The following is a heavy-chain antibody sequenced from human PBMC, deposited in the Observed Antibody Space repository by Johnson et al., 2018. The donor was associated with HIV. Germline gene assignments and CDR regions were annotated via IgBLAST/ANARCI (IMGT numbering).Heavy chain of an antibody. V-gene: IGHV3-30*02. J-gene: IGHJ3*02. Sequence: QVQLVESGGGVVQPGESLRLSCVASGFTFSSYGMNWVRQAPGKGLEWVAFIRYDGSNKYYADSVKGRFTISRDNSKNTLYLQMKSLRAEDTAVYYCARVTLVLDIWGQGTMVTVSS. CDR2: IRYDGSNK. CDR1: GFTFSSYG. D-gene: IGHD4-23*01. CDR3: ARVTLVLDI.